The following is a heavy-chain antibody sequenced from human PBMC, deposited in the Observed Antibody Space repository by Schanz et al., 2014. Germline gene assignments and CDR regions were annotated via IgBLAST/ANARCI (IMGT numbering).Heavy chain of an antibody. J-gene: IGHJ6*03. CDR1: GYTFTSYG. Sequence: QVQLVQSGAEVRKPGASVKVSCKASGYTFTSYGISWVRQAPGQGLEWMGWISAYNGNTNYAQKLQGRVTMTTDTIPDTTYKELKGPGTGHTAVYYCARLGTGMAVAGSVIDSYYYYMDVWGEGTTVTVSS. CDR3: ARLGTGMAVAGSVIDSYYYYMDV. D-gene: IGHD6-19*01. V-gene: IGHV1-18*01. CDR2: ISAYNGNT.